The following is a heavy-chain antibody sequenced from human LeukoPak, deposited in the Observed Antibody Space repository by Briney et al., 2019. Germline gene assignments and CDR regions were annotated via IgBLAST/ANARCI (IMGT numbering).Heavy chain of an antibody. J-gene: IGHJ2*01. D-gene: IGHD5-24*01. CDR1: GFAFGTYS. CDR3: ARDSNIRDGYNFPGQYWYFDP. CDR2: ISSSSSYI. Sequence: PGGSLRLSCAASGFAFGTYSMNWVRQAPGKGLEWVSSISSSSSYIYYADSVKGRFTISRDNAKNSLYLQMNSLRAEDTAVYYCARDSNIRDGYNFPGQYWYFDPWGRGTLVTVSS. V-gene: IGHV3-21*01.